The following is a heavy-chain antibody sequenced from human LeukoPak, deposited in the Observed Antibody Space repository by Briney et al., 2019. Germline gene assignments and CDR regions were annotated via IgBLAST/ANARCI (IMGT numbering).Heavy chain of an antibody. J-gene: IGHJ5*02. V-gene: IGHV3-48*01. CDR3: AREQGGGSGSYYNS. D-gene: IGHD3-10*01. Sequence: GGSLRLSCAASGFTFSSYSMNWVRQAPGKGLEWVSYISSSSSTIYYADSVKGRFTISRDNAKNSLYLQMNSLRAEDTAVYYCAREQGGGSGSYYNSWGQGTLATVS. CDR2: ISSSSSTI. CDR1: GFTFSSYS.